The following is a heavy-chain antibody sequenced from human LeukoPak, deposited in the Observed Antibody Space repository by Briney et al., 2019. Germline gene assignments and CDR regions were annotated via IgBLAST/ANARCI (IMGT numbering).Heavy chain of an antibody. V-gene: IGHV3-23*01. CDR2: XSGSGGST. D-gene: IGHD6-19*01. J-gene: IGHJ4*02. CDR1: A. CDR3: AKGIGGGYSSGSAFDY. Sequence: AXXXXRQAPEKXLEWVSXXSGSGGSTYYADSVKGRFSISRDNSNNTLYLHMDSLRAEDTAIYYCAKGIGGGYSSGSAFDYWGQGTLVTVSS.